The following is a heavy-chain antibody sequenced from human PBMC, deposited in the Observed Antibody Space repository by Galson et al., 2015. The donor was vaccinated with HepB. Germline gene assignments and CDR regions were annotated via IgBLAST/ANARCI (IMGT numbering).Heavy chain of an antibody. J-gene: IGHJ4*02. Sequence: SLRLSCAASGFTFSSYAMSWVRQAPGKGLEWVSAISGSGGSTYYVDSVKGRLTISRDNSKNTLYLQMNSLRAEDTAVYYCAKKPRQWLGNPLDYWGQGTLVTVSS. V-gene: IGHV3-23*01. CDR1: GFTFSSYA. CDR3: AKKPRQWLGNPLDY. CDR2: ISGSGGST. D-gene: IGHD6-19*01.